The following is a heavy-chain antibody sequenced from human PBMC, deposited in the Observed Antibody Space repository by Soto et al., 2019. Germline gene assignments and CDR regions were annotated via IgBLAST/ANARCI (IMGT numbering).Heavy chain of an antibody. CDR1: GFTFSSYA. D-gene: IGHD4-17*01. V-gene: IGHV3-23*01. CDR3: ARTTVTSDY. CDR2: ISGSGGGT. Sequence: GGSLRLSCAASGFTFSSYAMSWVRQAPGKGLEWVSVISGSGGGTYYADSVKGRFTISRDNAKNPLYLQMNSLRAEDTAVYYCARTTVTSDYWGQGTLVTVSS. J-gene: IGHJ4*02.